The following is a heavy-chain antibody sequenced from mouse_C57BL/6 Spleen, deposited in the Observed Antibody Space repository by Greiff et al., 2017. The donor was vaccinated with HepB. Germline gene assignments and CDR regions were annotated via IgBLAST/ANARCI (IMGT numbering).Heavy chain of an antibody. V-gene: IGHV1-53*01. J-gene: IGHJ2*01. CDR2: INPSNGGT. D-gene: IGHD2-3*01. CDR1: GYTFTSYW. CDR3: ARWFTVRVYFDY. Sequence: QVHVKQPGTELVKPGASVKLSCKASGYTFTSYWMHWVKQRPGQGLEWIGNINPSNGGTNYNEKFKSKATLTVDKSSSTAYMQLSSLTSEDSAVYYCARWFTVRVYFDYWGQGTTLTVSS.